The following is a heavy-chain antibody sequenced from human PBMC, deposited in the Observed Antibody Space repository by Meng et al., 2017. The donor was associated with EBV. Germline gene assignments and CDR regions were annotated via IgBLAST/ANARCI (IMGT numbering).Heavy chain of an antibody. D-gene: IGHD3-3*01. Sequence: VQVVQSGAEVKKPGASVNVSCKASGYTFTSYAMHWVRQAPGQRLEWMGWINAGNGNTKYSQKFQGRVTITRDTSASTAYMELSSLRSEDTAVYYCARSGATIFGVVIPTYYFDYWGQGTLVTVSS. V-gene: IGHV1-3*01. CDR3: ARSGATIFGVVIPTYYFDY. CDR2: INAGNGNT. J-gene: IGHJ4*02. CDR1: GYTFTSYA.